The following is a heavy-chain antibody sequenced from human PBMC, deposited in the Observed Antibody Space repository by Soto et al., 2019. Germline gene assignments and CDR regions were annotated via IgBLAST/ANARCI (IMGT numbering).Heavy chain of an antibody. V-gene: IGHV1-3*01. Sequence: XSEEASFRASGYTFTRYTMNWVRQAPGQRLEWMGWINPDNGNTKSSQKFQDRVIITRDTSASTAYMDLSSLRSEDTAVYYCARVGPYCSGGSCYPYGMDVWGQGTTVTV. CDR1: GYTFTRYT. CDR3: ARVGPYCSGGSCYPYGMDV. J-gene: IGHJ6*02. CDR2: INPDNGNT. D-gene: IGHD2-15*01.